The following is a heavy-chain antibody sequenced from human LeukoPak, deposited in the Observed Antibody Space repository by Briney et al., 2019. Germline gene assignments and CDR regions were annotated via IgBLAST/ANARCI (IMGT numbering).Heavy chain of an antibody. D-gene: IGHD3-22*01. J-gene: IGHJ5*02. CDR3: ASAQRGDYYDSSGYYITSWFDP. Sequence: SVKVSCTASGGTFSSYAISWVRQAPGQGLEWMGGIIPIFGTANYAQKFQGRVTITADESTSTAYMELSSLRSEDTAVCYCASAQRGDYYDSSGYYITSWFDPWGQGTLVTVSS. CDR2: IIPIFGTA. CDR1: GGTFSSYA. V-gene: IGHV1-69*13.